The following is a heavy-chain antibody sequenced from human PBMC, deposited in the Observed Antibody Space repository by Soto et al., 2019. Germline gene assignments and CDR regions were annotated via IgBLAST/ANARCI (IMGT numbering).Heavy chain of an antibody. CDR1: GGTFSSYA. CDR3: AREAQTAEYFQH. V-gene: IGHV1-69*01. CDR2: IIPSFGTA. Sequence: QVQLVQSGAEVKKPGSSVKVSCKASGGTFSSYAISWVRQAPGQGLEWMGGIIPSFGTANYAQNFQGRVTITADESTVTAYMELSSLRSEDTAVYYCAREAQTAEYFQHWGQGNLVTVSS. J-gene: IGHJ1*01.